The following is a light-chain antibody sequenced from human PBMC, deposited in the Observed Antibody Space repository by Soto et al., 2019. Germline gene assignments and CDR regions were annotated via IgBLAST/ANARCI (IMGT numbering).Light chain of an antibody. Sequence: EIVLTQSPGTLSLSPGERATLSCRASQSVSSSYLAWYQQKPGQAPRLLIYGTSSRATAIPDRFSGSGSGTDFTLTISRLEPDDFAVYYCQQYGSSSWTFGQGTKVDI. CDR2: GTS. V-gene: IGKV3-20*01. CDR1: QSVSSSY. CDR3: QQYGSSSWT. J-gene: IGKJ1*01.